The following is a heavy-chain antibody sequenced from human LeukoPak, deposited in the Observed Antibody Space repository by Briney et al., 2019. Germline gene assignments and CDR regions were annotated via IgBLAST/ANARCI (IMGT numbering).Heavy chain of an antibody. CDR3: ARLAAGTWSYDY. D-gene: IGHD6-25*01. J-gene: IGHJ4*02. V-gene: IGHV4-39*01. CDR1: GGSISSSSYY. CDR2: LYYSGCT. Sequence: SETLSLTCTVSGGSISSSSYYWGWIRQPPGKELQWIGSLYYSGCTFYTPSLESRVTMSIDTSNNQFSLRMSSVTAADTAVYYCARLAAGTWSYDYWGQGSLVTVSS.